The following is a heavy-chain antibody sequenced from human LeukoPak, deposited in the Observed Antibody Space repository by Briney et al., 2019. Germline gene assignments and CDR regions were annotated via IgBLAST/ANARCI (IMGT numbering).Heavy chain of an antibody. CDR2: INHSGST. CDR3: AREVLISLGTLDY. Sequence: SETLSLTCAVYGGSFSGYYWSWIRQPPGKGLEWIGEINHSGSTNYNPSLKSRVTISVDTSKNQFSLKLSSVTAADTAVYYCAREVLISLGTLDYWGQGTLVTVSS. D-gene: IGHD1-14*01. J-gene: IGHJ4*02. V-gene: IGHV4-34*01. CDR1: GGSFSGYY.